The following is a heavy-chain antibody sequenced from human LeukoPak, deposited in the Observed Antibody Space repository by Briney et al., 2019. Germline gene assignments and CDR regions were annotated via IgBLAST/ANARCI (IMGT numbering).Heavy chain of an antibody. CDR3: ARCPLVRGVILPWFDP. V-gene: IGHV3-53*01. Sequence: GGSLRLSCAASGFTVSSNYMSWVRQAPGKGLEWVSVIYSGGSTYYADSVKGRFTISRDNSKNTLYLQMNSLRAEDTAVYYCARCPLVRGVILPWFDPWGHGSLVTVSS. CDR1: GFTVSSNY. D-gene: IGHD3-10*01. J-gene: IGHJ5*02. CDR2: IYSGGST.